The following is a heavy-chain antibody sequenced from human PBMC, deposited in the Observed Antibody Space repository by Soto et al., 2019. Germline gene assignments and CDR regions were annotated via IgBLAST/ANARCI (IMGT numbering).Heavy chain of an antibody. CDR3: ARKEYYFDY. Sequence: PSETLYLTCTVSGGSISGYFWTWIRQPPGKGLEWIGYISHTGITNYNSSLKSRVTMSVDTSKNQFSLRVSSLTAADTAVYYCARKEYYFDYWGQGILVTVSS. J-gene: IGHJ4*02. D-gene: IGHD3-10*01. CDR1: GGSISGYF. CDR2: ISHTGIT. V-gene: IGHV4-59*01.